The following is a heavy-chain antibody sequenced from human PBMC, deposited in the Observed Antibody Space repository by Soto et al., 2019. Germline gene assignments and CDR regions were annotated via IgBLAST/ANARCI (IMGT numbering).Heavy chain of an antibody. CDR3: AKAQGFCSSTSCREAYYYYGMDV. J-gene: IGHJ6*02. Sequence: GGSLRLSCAASGFTFSSYGMHWVHQAPGKGLEWVAVISYDGNNKYYADSVKGRFTISRDNSKNTLFLQMNSLRAEDTAVYYCAKAQGFCSSTSCREAYYYYGMDVWGQGTTVTVSS. V-gene: IGHV3-30*18. D-gene: IGHD2-2*01. CDR2: ISYDGNNK. CDR1: GFTFSSYG.